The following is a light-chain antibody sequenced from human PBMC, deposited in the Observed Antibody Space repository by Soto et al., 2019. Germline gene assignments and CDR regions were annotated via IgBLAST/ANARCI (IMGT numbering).Light chain of an antibody. CDR3: MQALQTPYT. Sequence: DIVMSQSPLSLPVTPGAPASISCRSSQSLLHSNGYNYLDWYLQKPGQSPQLLIYLGSNRASGVPDRFSGSGLGTDFTLKISRVEAEDVGVYYCMQALQTPYTFGQGNKVEIK. V-gene: IGKV2-28*01. CDR2: LGS. CDR1: QSLLHSNGYNY. J-gene: IGKJ2*01.